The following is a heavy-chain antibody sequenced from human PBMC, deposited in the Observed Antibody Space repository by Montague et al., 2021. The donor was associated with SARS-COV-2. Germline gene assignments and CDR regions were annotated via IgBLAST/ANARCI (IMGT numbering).Heavy chain of an antibody. CDR1: GDSIIGYY. V-gene: IGHV4-59*12. J-gene: IGHJ5*02. D-gene: IGHD2-21*02. CDR2: LYDTGSI. CDR3: ARDLSRAFCEGDSCYSENWFAP. Sequence: SETLSLTCTVSGDSIIGYYWTWIRQPPGTGLEWIGYLYDTGSIKYNPSLNSRVTMSMDTSKNQFSLELTSVTAADTAIYYCARDLSRAFCEGDSCYSENWFAPWGQGTLVTVSS.